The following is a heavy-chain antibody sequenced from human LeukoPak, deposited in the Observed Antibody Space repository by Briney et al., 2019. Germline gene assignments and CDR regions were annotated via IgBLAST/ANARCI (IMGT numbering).Heavy chain of an antibody. Sequence: GGSLRLSCAASGFTFSDYYMSWIREAPGKGLEWVALIWFDGSNKYYVDSVKGRFTISRDNSQYTLYLQMNNLRPEDTAVYYCARDRDGYSYGHDAFAFWGQGTTVTVSS. CDR2: IWFDGSNK. D-gene: IGHD5-18*01. CDR3: ARDRDGYSYGHDAFAF. V-gene: IGHV3-33*08. CDR1: GFTFSDYY. J-gene: IGHJ3*01.